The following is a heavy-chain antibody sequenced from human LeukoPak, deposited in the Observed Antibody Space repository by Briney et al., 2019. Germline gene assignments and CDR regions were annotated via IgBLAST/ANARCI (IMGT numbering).Heavy chain of an antibody. CDR3: AKEPYSSVYYFYYMDV. CDR2: IRYGGSDI. V-gene: IGHV3-30*02. CDR1: GFTFSSYG. J-gene: IGHJ6*03. Sequence: GGSLRLSCAAFGFTFSSYGMHWVRQAPGKGLEWVAFIRYGGSDIYYGDSVKGRFPISRDNSKNTLYLQMNSLRGEDTAVYYCAKEPYSSVYYFYYMDVWGKGTTVTVSS. D-gene: IGHD6-25*01.